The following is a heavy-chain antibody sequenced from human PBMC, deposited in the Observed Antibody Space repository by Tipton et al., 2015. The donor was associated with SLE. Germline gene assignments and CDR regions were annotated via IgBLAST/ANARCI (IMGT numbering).Heavy chain of an antibody. D-gene: IGHD5-18*01. CDR1: GFTFSSYG. J-gene: IGHJ6*03. V-gene: IGHV3-30*03. CDR3: ARADTTTGYYYYMDV. Sequence: QLVQSGGGVVQPGRSLRLSCAASGFTFSSYGMHWVRQAPGKGLEWVAVISYDGSNKYYADSVKGRFTISRDNSKNTLYLQMNSLRAEDTAVYYCARADTTTGYYYYMDVWGKGTTVTVSS. CDR2: ISYDGSNK.